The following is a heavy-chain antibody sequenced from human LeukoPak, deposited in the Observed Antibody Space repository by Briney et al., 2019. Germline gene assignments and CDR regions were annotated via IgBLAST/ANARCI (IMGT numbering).Heavy chain of an antibody. D-gene: IGHD6-13*01. CDR2: INPNSGGT. V-gene: IGHV1-2*04. Sequence: EASVKVSCKASGYTFTGYYMHWVRQAPGQGLEWMGWINPNSGGTNYAQKFQGWVTMTRDTSISTAYMELSRLRSDDTAVYYCAGRGSSWYGYDYWGQGTLVTVSS. CDR3: AGRGSSWYGYDY. J-gene: IGHJ4*02. CDR1: GYTFTGYY.